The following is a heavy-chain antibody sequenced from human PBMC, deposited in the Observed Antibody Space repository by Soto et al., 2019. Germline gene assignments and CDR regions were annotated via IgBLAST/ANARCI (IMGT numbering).Heavy chain of an antibody. D-gene: IGHD2-2*01. V-gene: IGHV5-51*01. CDR3: AKHEGYCSTTTCSNFDY. CDR1: GFTFTSDW. J-gene: IGHJ4*02. Sequence: GESLKISCNGSGFTFTSDWIAWVRQMPGKGLEWMGIIYPGDSDSSYSPSFQGQVTISADKSINTACLHWSSLKASDTAIYYCAKHEGYCSTTTCSNFDYWGQGTLVTVSS. CDR2: IYPGDSDS.